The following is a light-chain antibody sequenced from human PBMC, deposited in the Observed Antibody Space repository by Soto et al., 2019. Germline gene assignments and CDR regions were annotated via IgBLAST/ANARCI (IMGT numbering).Light chain of an antibody. V-gene: IGKV3-11*01. CDR3: QQRRSWPPTIT. Sequence: ETVMTQSPVTLSVSPGDTATLSCRASQSVSTYLAWYQQRPGQAPRLLIYDASYRATDIPPRFSGSGSGTDFTLTISSLEPEDFAVYYCQQRRSWPPTITFGQGTRLEIK. CDR2: DAS. CDR1: QSVSTY. J-gene: IGKJ5*01.